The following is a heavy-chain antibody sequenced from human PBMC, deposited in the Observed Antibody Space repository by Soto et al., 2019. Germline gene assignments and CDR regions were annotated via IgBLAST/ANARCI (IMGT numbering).Heavy chain of an antibody. Sequence: PGGSLRLSCAASGFTFGDYYMAWIRQPPGKGAKWISFISREGTHVFYEESVKGRFTISRDNARNSLFLQMTSLTPEDTAVYYCARDRAMATMTFDSWGPGSLVTVSS. CDR3: ARDRAMATMTFDS. J-gene: IGHJ4*02. CDR2: ISREGTHV. CDR1: GFTFGDYY. V-gene: IGHV3-11*01. D-gene: IGHD5-12*01.